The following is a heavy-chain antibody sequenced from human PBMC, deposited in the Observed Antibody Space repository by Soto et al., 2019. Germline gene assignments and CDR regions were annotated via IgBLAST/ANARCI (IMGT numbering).Heavy chain of an antibody. V-gene: IGHV3-30*03. CDR1: EFTFNTYA. Sequence: QAQLVESGGGVVQPGRSLSLSCAASEFTFNTYAMHWVRQAPGKGLEWVAVIAYDGNDKYYADSVKGRFTISRDNSKNALYLQMNTLRPEDTAMYYCARDVGNYVPYYYGMDVWGQGTTVTVSS. CDR3: ARDVGNYVPYYYGMDV. CDR2: IAYDGNDK. J-gene: IGHJ6*02. D-gene: IGHD1-7*01.